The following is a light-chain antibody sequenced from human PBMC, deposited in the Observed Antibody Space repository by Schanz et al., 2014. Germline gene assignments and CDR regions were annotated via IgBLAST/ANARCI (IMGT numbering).Light chain of an antibody. CDR3: QQYNNWPLT. CDR1: QSVSSN. Sequence: EIVMTQSPATLSVSPGERATLSCRANQSVSSNLAWYQQKPGQAPRLLIYGASNRAAGIPDRFSGSGSGTEFTLTISSLQSEDFAVYFCQQYNNWPLTFGGGTKVAIK. J-gene: IGKJ4*01. V-gene: IGKV3D-15*01. CDR2: GAS.